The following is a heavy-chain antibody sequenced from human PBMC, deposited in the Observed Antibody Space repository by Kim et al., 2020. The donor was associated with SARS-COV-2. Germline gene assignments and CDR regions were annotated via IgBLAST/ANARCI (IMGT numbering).Heavy chain of an antibody. V-gene: IGHV4-59*09. D-gene: IGHD3-3*01. Sequence: RVTISVDTSKNQFSLKLSSVTAADTAVYYCARGLRITIFGVVIIPGAFDIWGQGTMVTVSS. CDR3: ARGLRITIFGVVIIPGAFDI. J-gene: IGHJ3*02.